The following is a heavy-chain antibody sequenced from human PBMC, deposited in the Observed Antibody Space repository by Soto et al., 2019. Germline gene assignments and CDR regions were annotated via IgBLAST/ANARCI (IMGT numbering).Heavy chain of an antibody. CDR3: ARRKVHVVY. CDR2: IYYSGST. Sequence: PSETLSLTCTVSGGSVSSGSYYWSWIRQPPGKGLEWIGSIYYSGSTYYNPSLKSRVTISVDTSKNQFSLKLSSVTAADTAVYYCARRKVHVVYWGQGTLVTVS. J-gene: IGHJ4*02. V-gene: IGHV4-39*01. CDR1: GGSVSSGSYY.